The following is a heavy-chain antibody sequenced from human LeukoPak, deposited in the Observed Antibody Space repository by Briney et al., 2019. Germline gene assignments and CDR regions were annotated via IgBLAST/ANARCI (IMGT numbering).Heavy chain of an antibody. Sequence: SETLSLTCTVSGGSISSYYWSWIRQPPGKGLEWIGYIYYTGRTNYNPSLQSRVTISVDTSKNQFSLKLSSVTAADTAVYYCAKIAASGTRFDYWGQGTLVTVSS. CDR1: GGSISSYY. D-gene: IGHD6-13*01. CDR2: IYYTGRT. CDR3: AKIAASGTRFDY. V-gene: IGHV4-59*01. J-gene: IGHJ4*02.